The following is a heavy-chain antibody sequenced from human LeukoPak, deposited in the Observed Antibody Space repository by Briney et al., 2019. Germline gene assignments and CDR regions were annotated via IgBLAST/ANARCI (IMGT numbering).Heavy chain of an antibody. CDR3: ARGGLGSWTFDS. J-gene: IGHJ4*02. CDR1: GFIFSTYS. CDR2: ISSSGSTI. D-gene: IGHD1-26*01. V-gene: IGHV3-48*04. Sequence: GGSLRLSCAASGFIFSTYSLNWARQAPGKGLEWVSYISSSGSTIYYADSVKGRFTISRDNAEYSLYLQMDSLRAEDTAVYYCARGGLGSWTFDSWGQGALVTVSS.